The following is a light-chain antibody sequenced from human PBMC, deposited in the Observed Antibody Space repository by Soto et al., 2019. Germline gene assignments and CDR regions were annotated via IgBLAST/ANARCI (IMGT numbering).Light chain of an antibody. CDR2: GVN. J-gene: IGLJ1*01. CDR3: SSYTSSITDV. Sequence: QSALTQPASVSGSPGQSITISCTGTSSDIDDYNYVSWYQQRPEKAPELMIYGVNNRPPGVSNRFSGSKSGNTASLTISGLQAEDEADYYCSSYTSSITDVFGTGTKVTVL. CDR1: SSDIDDYNY. V-gene: IGLV2-14*01.